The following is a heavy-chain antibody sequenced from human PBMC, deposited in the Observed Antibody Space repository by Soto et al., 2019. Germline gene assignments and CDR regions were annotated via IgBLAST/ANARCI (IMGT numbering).Heavy chain of an antibody. D-gene: IGHD4-17*01. V-gene: IGHV4-31*03. Sequence: QVQLQESGPGLVKPSQTLSLTCTVSGGSISSGGYYWSWIRQHPGKGLEWIGYIYYSGSTYYNPSLKSRVTIAVDTSKNQVSLKLSSVTTADTAVYYCARAPSNDYEQFDYRGQGNLVTVSS. CDR1: GGSISSGGYY. CDR2: IYYSGST. CDR3: ARAPSNDYEQFDY. J-gene: IGHJ4*02.